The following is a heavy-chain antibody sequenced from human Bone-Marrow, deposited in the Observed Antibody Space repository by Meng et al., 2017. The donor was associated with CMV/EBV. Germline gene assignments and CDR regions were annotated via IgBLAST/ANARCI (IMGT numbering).Heavy chain of an antibody. CDR2: ISTSGTT. CDR3: ARHFSYQAGTTVYFGY. V-gene: IGHV3-23*01. CDR1: GFPFSTYG. J-gene: IGHJ4*02. D-gene: IGHD4-17*01. Sequence: SGFPFSTYGMGWVRQAPGKGLEWVSTISTSGTTYSTDSVKGRFAISRDNSKNTVYLQMNSLRAEDTAVYYCARHFSYQAGTTVYFGYWGQGTLVTVS.